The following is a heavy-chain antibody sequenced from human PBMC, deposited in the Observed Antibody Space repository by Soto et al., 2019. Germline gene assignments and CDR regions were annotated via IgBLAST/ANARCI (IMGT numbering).Heavy chain of an antibody. CDR1: GGTFTSET. CDR3: AREEGSYNMGTFPFYYMDV. D-gene: IGHD3-10*01. CDR2: IIPILGTG. V-gene: IGHV1-69*08. Sequence: QVQLVQSGPEVKKSGSSVKVSCKLSGGTFTSETISWVRQAPGQGLEWMGRIIPILGTGNYAQKFQGRITITEDKSTNTGYMELSSLTSDDTAVCICAREEGSYNMGTFPFYYMDVWGNGTTVTVSS. J-gene: IGHJ6*03.